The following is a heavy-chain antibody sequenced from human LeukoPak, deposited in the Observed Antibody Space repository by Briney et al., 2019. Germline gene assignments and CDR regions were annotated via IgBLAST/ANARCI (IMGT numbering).Heavy chain of an antibody. J-gene: IGHJ6*02. CDR1: GYTFTGYY. CDR3: ARDAPLDYYDSSGYYFDYYYGMDV. Sequence: GASVKVSCQASGYTFTGYYMHWVRQAPGQGLEWMGWINPNSGGTNYAQKFQGRVTMTRDTSISTDYMELSRLRSDDTAVYYCARDAPLDYYDSSGYYFDYYYGMDVWGQGTTVTVSS. CDR2: INPNSGGT. D-gene: IGHD3-22*01. V-gene: IGHV1-2*02.